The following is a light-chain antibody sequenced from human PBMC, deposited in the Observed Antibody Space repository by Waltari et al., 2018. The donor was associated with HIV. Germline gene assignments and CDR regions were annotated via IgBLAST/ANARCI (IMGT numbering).Light chain of an antibody. CDR3: CSYAGSSTWV. Sequence: QSALTQPASVSGSPGQSIAISCPGTSSDVGSYNLVSWYQQHPGKAPKLMIYEGRERPSGVSNRFSGSKSGNTASLTISGLQAEDEADYYCCSYAGSSTWVFGGGTKLTVL. V-gene: IGLV2-23*01. CDR2: EGR. CDR1: SSDVGSYNL. J-gene: IGLJ3*02.